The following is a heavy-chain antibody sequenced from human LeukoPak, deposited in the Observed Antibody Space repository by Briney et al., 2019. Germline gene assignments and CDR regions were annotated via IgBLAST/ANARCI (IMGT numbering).Heavy chain of an antibody. Sequence: GGSLRLSCGASGFTVSSNYMTWVRQAPGKGLECVSVMYRGGSEYYADSVKGRFTLSRDNSKNTLYLQMDNLRVEDTAVYYCARVDNSGFHPFDYWGQGTLVTVSS. CDR3: ARVDNSGFHPFDY. D-gene: IGHD3-22*01. V-gene: IGHV3-66*01. J-gene: IGHJ4*02. CDR2: MYRGGSE. CDR1: GFTVSSNY.